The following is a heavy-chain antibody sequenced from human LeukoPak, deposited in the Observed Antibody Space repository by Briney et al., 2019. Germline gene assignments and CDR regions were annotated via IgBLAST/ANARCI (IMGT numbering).Heavy chain of an antibody. V-gene: IGHV3-33*01. Sequence: PGRSQRLSCAASGFTFSSYGMHWVRQAPGKGLEWVAVIWYDGSNKYYADSVKGRFTISRDNSKNTLYLQMNSLRAEDTAVYYCARQMTPDAFDIWGQGTMVTVSS. CDR2: IWYDGSNK. D-gene: IGHD2-15*01. J-gene: IGHJ3*02. CDR1: GFTFSSYG. CDR3: ARQMTPDAFDI.